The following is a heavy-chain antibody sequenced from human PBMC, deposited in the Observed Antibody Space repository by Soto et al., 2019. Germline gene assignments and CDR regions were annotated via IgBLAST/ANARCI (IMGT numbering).Heavy chain of an antibody. V-gene: IGHV4-39*01. CDR2: IYYSGST. CDR3: ARGVQSSSWYSEGRSNFDY. CDR1: GGSIRSSSYY. Sequence: PSETLSLTCTVSGGSIRSSSYYWGWISQPPGKGLEWIGSIYYSGSTYYNPSLKSRVTISVDTSKNQFSLKLSSVTAADTAVYYCARGVQSSSWYSEGRSNFDYWGQGTLVTVSS. J-gene: IGHJ4*02. D-gene: IGHD6-13*01.